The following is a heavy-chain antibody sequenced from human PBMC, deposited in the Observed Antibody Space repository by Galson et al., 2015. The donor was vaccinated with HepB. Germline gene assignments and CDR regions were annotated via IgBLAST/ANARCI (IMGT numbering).Heavy chain of an antibody. CDR3: ARDSFESVNGDADYYYYYMDV. D-gene: IGHD4-17*01. CDR2: ISGSGGST. J-gene: IGHJ6*03. Sequence: SLRLSCAASGFTFSSYGMHWVRQAPGKGLEWVSAISGSGGSTYYADSVKGRFTISRDNAKNSLYLQMNSLRAEDTAVYYCARDSFESVNGDADYYYYYMDVWGKGTTVTVSS. V-gene: IGHV3-21*01. CDR1: GFTFSSYG.